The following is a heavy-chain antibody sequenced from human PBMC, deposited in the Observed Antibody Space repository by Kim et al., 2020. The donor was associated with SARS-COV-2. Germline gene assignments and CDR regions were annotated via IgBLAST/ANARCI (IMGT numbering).Heavy chain of an antibody. CDR3: ARLGYCSGGSCYGYSWFDP. CDR2: IKQDGSEK. CDR1: GFTFSDYW. J-gene: IGHJ5*02. D-gene: IGHD2-15*01. V-gene: IGHV3-7*01. Sequence: GGSLRLSCAASGFTFSDYWMSWVRQAPGKGLEWVANIKQDGSEKYYVDSVKGRFTISRDNAKNSLYLQMNSLRAEDTAVYYCARLGYCSGGSCYGYSWFDPWGQGTLVTVSS.